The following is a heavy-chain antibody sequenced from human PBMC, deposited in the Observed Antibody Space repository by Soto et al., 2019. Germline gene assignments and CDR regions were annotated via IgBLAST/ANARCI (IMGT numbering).Heavy chain of an antibody. Sequence: RGSLRLSCAASGFTFSSYWMSWVRQAPGKGLEWVANIKQDGSEKYYVDSVKGRFTISRDNAKNSLYLQMNSLRAEDTAVYYCARGRRGYSGYDYPPYYYYYYMDVWGKGTTVTVSS. CDR1: GFTFSSYW. CDR3: ARGRRGYSGYDYPPYYYYYYMDV. D-gene: IGHD5-12*01. V-gene: IGHV3-7*01. CDR2: IKQDGSEK. J-gene: IGHJ6*03.